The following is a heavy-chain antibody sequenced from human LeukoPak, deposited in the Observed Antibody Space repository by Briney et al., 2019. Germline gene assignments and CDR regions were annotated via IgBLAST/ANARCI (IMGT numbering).Heavy chain of an antibody. CDR3: ARVHDDSLDYFDY. J-gene: IGHJ4*02. Sequence: GGSLRLSCAASGFTVSINYMSWVRQAPGKGLEWVSVIYSGGSTYYADSVKGRFTISRDNSKNTLYLQMNSLRAEDTAVYYCARVHDDSLDYFDYWGQGTLLTVSS. V-gene: IGHV3-53*01. CDR1: GFTVSINY. D-gene: IGHD3-22*01. CDR2: IYSGGST.